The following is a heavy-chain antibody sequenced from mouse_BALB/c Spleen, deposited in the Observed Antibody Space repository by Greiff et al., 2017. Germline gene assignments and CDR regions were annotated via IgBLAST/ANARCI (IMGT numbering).Heavy chain of an antibody. Sequence: VQLQQSGAELVKPGASVKLSCTASGFNIKDTYMHWVKQRPEQGLEWIGRIDPANGNTKYDPKFQGKATITADTSSNTAYLQLSSLTSEDTAVYYGARDGNSPFYAMHDWGQGTSVTVSS. CDR2: IDPANGNT. CDR1: GFNIKDTY. V-gene: IGHV14-3*02. CDR3: ARDGNSPFYAMHD. D-gene: IGHD2-1*01. J-gene: IGHJ4*01.